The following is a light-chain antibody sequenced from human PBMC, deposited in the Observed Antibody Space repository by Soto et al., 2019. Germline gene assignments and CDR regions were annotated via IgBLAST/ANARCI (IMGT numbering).Light chain of an antibody. V-gene: IGKV1-5*01. CDR2: AAS. CDR1: KNIHNW. CDR3: QQYNTYQGT. J-gene: IGKJ1*01. Sequence: DIQFTHSSSTLSASVGDSVSITFRASKNIHNWLAWYQQKSQKAPKLLIFAASTFESAVPSRFSGSGSGTEFSRTISSLQPDAFATYYCQQYNTYQGTFGPGTKVDIK.